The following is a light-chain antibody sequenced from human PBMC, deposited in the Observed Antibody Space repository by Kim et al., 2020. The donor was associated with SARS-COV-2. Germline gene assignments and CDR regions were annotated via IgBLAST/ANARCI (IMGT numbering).Light chain of an antibody. CDR1: RSISKF. J-gene: IGKJ1*01. CDR3: QHCNSYPLT. Sequence: PVGSRVTSTWRASRSISKFSAWHQQNRRNASTLLIYASSRFHSGPAPRCGGGSSGTEFTLTSSILQPDDVATYYCQHCNSYPLTFGLGTKVEIK. CDR2: ASS. V-gene: IGKV1-5*01.